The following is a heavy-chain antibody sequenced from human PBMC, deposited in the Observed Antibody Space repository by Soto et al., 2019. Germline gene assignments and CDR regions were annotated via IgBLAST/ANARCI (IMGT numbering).Heavy chain of an antibody. CDR2: IGTAGDT. Sequence: EVQLVESGGGLVQPGGSLRLSCAASGFTFSSYDMHLVRQATGKGLEWVSAIGTAGDTYYPGSVKGRFTISRENAKNSLYLQMNSLRDGDTAVYYCARGTSSGYYYMDVWGKGTTVNVSS. J-gene: IGHJ6*03. CDR1: GFTFSSYD. V-gene: IGHV3-13*01. CDR3: ARGTSSGYYYMDV. D-gene: IGHD6-19*01.